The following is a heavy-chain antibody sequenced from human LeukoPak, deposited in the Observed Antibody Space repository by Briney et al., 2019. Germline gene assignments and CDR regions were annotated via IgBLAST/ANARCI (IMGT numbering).Heavy chain of an antibody. Sequence: GGSLRLSCAACGVIFHDYAMHWVRQVPGKGLEWVAYKTGDGGTRDYADSVKGRFTIFKDNSKKSLYLQMDSLRAEDTAFYYCAKDTVPMLRGVLSDYYHGMDVWGQGTTVIVSS. V-gene: IGHV3-43*02. CDR2: KTGDGGTR. J-gene: IGHJ6*02. CDR1: GVIFHDYA. CDR3: AKDTVPMLRGVLSDYYHGMDV. D-gene: IGHD3-10*01.